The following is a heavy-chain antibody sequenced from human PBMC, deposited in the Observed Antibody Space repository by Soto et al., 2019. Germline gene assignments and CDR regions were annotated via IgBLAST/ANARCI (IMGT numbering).Heavy chain of an antibody. CDR2: IYYSGST. V-gene: IGHV4-39*01. CDR1: GVSISRNTYY. J-gene: IGHJ4*02. D-gene: IGHD1-1*01. Sequence: QLQLQESGPGLVKPSETLSLTCTVSGVSISRNTYYWGWIRQPPGKGLEWIGSIYYSGSTYYNPSLKSRVTISADTSKNQFSLKLSSVAAADTAVYYCATGRGGVERQGRAYFDYWGQGALVTVSS. CDR3: ATGRGGVERQGRAYFDY.